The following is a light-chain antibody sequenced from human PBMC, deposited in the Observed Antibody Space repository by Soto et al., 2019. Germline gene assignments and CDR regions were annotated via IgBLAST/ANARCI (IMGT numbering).Light chain of an antibody. CDR1: SSNIGGQT. CDR3: SSDAGHYNYV. J-gene: IGLJ1*01. Sequence: QSVLTQPPSASGTPGQRVTISCSGSSSNIGGQTVNWYQQLPGTAPKLMIYEVTKRPAGVPDRFSGSKSGNTASLTVSGLQAEDEADYFCSSDAGHYNYVFGTGTKVTVL. CDR2: EVT. V-gene: IGLV1-44*01.